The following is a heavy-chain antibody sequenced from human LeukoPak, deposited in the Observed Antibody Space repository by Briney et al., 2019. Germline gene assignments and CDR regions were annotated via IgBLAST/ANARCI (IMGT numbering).Heavy chain of an antibody. D-gene: IGHD6-19*01. CDR2: INWNGGRT. V-gene: IGHV3-20*04. J-gene: IGHJ4*02. CDR1: GFTFDDYG. Sequence: GGSLRLSCAASGFTFDDYGMSWVRQAPGKGLEWVSGINWNGGRTGYAESVKGRFTISRDNAKNALYLQMNSLRAKDASLYYCARAGSNSGWYGSVDYWGQGTLVTVSS. CDR3: ARAGSNSGWYGSVDY.